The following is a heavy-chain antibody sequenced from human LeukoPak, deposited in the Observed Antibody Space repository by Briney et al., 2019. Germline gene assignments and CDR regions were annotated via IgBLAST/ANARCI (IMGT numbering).Heavy chain of an antibody. CDR3: ARGTYCGSDCYSFEY. D-gene: IGHD2-21*01. CDR2: FYSSVST. V-gene: IGHV4-61*02. Sequence: SETLSLTCTVSGGSISSGGYYWNWIRQSAGKGLEWIGRFYSSVSTDYNPSLKRRVTMSVDTSKNQFSLKLSSVTAADTAVYYCARGTYCGSDCYSFEYWGQGTLVTVSS. J-gene: IGHJ4*02. CDR1: GGSISSGGYY.